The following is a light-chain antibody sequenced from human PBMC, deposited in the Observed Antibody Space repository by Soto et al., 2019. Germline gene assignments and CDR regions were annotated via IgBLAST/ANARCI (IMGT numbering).Light chain of an antibody. Sequence: QSALTQPASVSGSPGQSITISCTGTSSDIGGYNYVSWYQQLPGKVPKLIIYDVINRPSGVSDRFSGSKSGNAASLTISGLQAEDEADYCSSYTSTSTLHVFGTGTKLTVL. CDR2: DVI. CDR1: SSDIGGYNY. J-gene: IGLJ1*01. CDR3: SSYTSTSTLHV. V-gene: IGLV2-14*03.